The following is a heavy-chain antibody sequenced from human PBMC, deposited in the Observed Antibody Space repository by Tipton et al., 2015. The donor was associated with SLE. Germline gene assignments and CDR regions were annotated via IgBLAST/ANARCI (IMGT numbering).Heavy chain of an antibody. CDR1: GFTFSSYG. Sequence: RSLRLSCAASGFTFSSYGMHWVRQAPGKGLEWVAVIWYDGSNKYYADSVKGRFTISRDNSKNTLYLQMNSLRAEDTAVYYCARDSGYCGGDCYGEYFQHWGQGTLVTVSS. CDR2: IWYDGSNK. J-gene: IGHJ1*01. V-gene: IGHV3-33*01. CDR3: ARDSGYCGGDCYGEYFQH. D-gene: IGHD2-21*01.